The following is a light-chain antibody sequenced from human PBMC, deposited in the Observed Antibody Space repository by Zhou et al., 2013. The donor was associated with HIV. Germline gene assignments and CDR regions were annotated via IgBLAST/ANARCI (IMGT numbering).Light chain of an antibody. V-gene: IGKV1-39*01. CDR3: QQTYNIPRT. CDR1: QSIDNY. J-gene: IGKJ1*01. Sequence: DIQMTQSPSSLSASVGDRVTISCRASQSIDNYLNWYQQRPGKAPKLLIYTASSLQSGVPSRFSGSGSGTDFTLTISSLRPEDFATYYCQQTYNIPRTFGQGTTLDIK. CDR2: TAS.